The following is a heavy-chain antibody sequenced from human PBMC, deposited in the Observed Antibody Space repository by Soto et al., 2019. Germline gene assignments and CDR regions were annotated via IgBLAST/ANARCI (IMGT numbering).Heavy chain of an antibody. CDR2: INQDGSEK. V-gene: IGHV3-7*05. CDR3: ARTGYNDY. Sequence: GSLRLSCAASGFTFSNYWMSWVRQAPGKGLEWVANINQDGSEKYYVDSVKGRFTISRDNAKSSLYLQMNRLSAEDTAMYYCARTGYNDYWGQGSLVTVSS. J-gene: IGHJ4*02. D-gene: IGHD2-15*01. CDR1: GFTFSNYW.